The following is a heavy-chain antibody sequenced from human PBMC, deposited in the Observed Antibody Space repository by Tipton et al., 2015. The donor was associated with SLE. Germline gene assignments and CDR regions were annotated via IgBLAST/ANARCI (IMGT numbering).Heavy chain of an antibody. Sequence: QLVQSGAEVKKPGASVKVSCKASGYTFTSYGISWVRQAPGQGLEWMGWISAYNGNTNYAQKLQGRVTMTTDTSTSTAYMELRSLRSDDTAVYCCARTLVEMATITVYYYYYMDVWGKGTTVTVSS. J-gene: IGHJ6*03. CDR2: ISAYNGNT. V-gene: IGHV1-18*01. CDR3: ARTLVEMATITVYYYYYMDV. CDR1: GYTFTSYG. D-gene: IGHD5-24*01.